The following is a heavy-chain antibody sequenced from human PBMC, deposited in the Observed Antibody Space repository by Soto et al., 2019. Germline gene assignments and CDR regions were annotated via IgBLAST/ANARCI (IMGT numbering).Heavy chain of an antibody. CDR1: GGSFSGYY. J-gene: IGHJ6*02. Sequence: SETLSLTCAVYGGSFSGYYWSWIRQPPGKGLEWIGEINHSGSTNYNPSLKSRVTISVDTSKNQFSLKLSSVTAADTAVYYCARGGDGYYYYGMDVWGQGTTVTVSS. CDR3: ARGGDGYYYYGMDV. V-gene: IGHV4-34*01. CDR2: INHSGST. D-gene: IGHD3-10*01.